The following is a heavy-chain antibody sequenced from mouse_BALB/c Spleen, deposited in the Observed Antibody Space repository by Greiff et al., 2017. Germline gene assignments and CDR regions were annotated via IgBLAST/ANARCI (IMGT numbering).Heavy chain of an antibody. D-gene: IGHD2-4*01. V-gene: IGHV5-4*02. CDR2: ISDGGSYT. CDR1: GFTFSDYY. J-gene: IGHJ3*01. CDR3: ARDIYYDYDTFAY. Sequence: EVHLVESGGGLVKPGGSLKLSCAASGFTFSDYYMYWVRQTPEKRLEWVATISDGGSYTYYPDSVKGRFTISRDNAKNNLYLQMSSLKSEDTAMYYCARDIYYDYDTFAYWGQGTLVTVSA.